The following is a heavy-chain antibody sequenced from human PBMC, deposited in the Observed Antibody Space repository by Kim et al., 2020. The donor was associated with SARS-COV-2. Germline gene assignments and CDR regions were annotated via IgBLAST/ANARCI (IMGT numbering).Heavy chain of an antibody. J-gene: IGHJ4*02. CDR2: INPSGGST. CDR3: ARDRPPMSQVIGGDCYCYAY. D-gene: IGHD2-21*02. Sequence: ASVKVSCKASGYTFTSYYMHWVRQAPGQGLEWMGIINPSGGSTSYAQKFQGRVTMTRDTSTSTVYMELSSLRSEDTAVYYCARDRPPMSQVIGGDCYCYAYWGQGTLVTVSS. V-gene: IGHV1-46*01. CDR1: GYTFTSYY.